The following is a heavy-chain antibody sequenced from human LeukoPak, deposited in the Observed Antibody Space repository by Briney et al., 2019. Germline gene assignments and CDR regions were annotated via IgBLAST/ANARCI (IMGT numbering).Heavy chain of an antibody. CDR2: IYYSGST. Sequence: SETLSLTCTGSGGSISSYYWSWIRQPPGKGLEWIGYIYYSGSTNYNPSLKSRVTISVDTSKNQFSLKLSSVTAADTAVYYCARHNTAMYPYYFDYWGQGTLVTVSS. J-gene: IGHJ4*02. D-gene: IGHD5-18*01. CDR1: GGSISSYY. CDR3: ARHNTAMYPYYFDY. V-gene: IGHV4-59*08.